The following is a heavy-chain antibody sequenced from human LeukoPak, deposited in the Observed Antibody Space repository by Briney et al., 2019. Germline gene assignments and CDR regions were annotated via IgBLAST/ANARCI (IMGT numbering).Heavy chain of an antibody. CDR1: GYTLTELS. Sequence: ASVKVSCKVSGYTLTELSMRWVRQAPGKGLEWMGGFDPDDGETIYAQKFQGRLTMTEDTSTYTAYMELSSLESEDTAMYYCSTETSRFFDWSLSYWGQGTLVTVSS. CDR3: STETSRFFDWSLSY. V-gene: IGHV1-24*01. J-gene: IGHJ4*02. CDR2: FDPDDGET. D-gene: IGHD3-9*01.